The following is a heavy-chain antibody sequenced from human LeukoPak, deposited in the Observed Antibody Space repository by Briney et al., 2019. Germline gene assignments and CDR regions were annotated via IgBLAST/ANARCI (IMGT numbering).Heavy chain of an antibody. CDR3: ARSASGYDSSGYNFDY. Sequence: GESLKISCKGSGYSFTSYWIGWVRQMPGKSLEWMGIIYPGDSDTRYSPSFQGQVTISADKSISTAYLQWSSLKASDTAMYYCARSASGYDSSGYNFDYWGQGTLVTVSS. J-gene: IGHJ4*02. CDR1: GYSFTSYW. V-gene: IGHV5-51*01. D-gene: IGHD3-22*01. CDR2: IYPGDSDT.